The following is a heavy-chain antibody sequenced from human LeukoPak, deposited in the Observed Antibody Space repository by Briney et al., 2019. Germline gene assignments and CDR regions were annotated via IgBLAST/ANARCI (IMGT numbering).Heavy chain of an antibody. J-gene: IGHJ4*02. CDR1: GGSISSCY. Sequence: SETLSLTCTVSGGSISSCYWSWIRQPPGKGLEWIGYIYYSGSTNYNPSLKSRVTISVDTSKNQFSLKLSSVTAADTAVYYCARDRNYYDSSGFFDYWGQGTLVTVSS. CDR2: IYYSGST. CDR3: ARDRNYYDSSGFFDY. D-gene: IGHD3-22*01. V-gene: IGHV4-59*01.